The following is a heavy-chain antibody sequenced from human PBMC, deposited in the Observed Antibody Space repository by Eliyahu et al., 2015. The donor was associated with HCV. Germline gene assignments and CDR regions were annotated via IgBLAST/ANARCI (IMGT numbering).Heavy chain of an antibody. Sequence: QLQLQESGPGLVSPSETLSLTXXVXXGSITRXNYFWGWIRXPPGKGLEYIGSIFYSGTTFVNPSLESRVTISGDTSKNQFFLELRSVTAADTAVYYCARHADRGPAIWGFDSWGQGTLVTVSS. J-gene: IGHJ4*02. V-gene: IGHV4-39*01. CDR1: XGSITRXNYF. D-gene: IGHD2-2*02. CDR3: ARHADRGPAIWGFDS. CDR2: IFYSGTT.